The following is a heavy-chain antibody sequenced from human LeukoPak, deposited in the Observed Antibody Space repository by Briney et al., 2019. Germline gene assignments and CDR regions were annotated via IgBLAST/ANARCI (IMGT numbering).Heavy chain of an antibody. J-gene: IGHJ4*02. D-gene: IGHD3/OR15-3a*01. CDR1: GVSISSTSYY. CDR2: IYYSGNT. V-gene: IGHV4-39*06. CDR3: ARDGMTASGTDD. Sequence: PSETLSLTCTVSGVSISSTSYYWGWLRQPPGKGLEWIGSIYYSGNTYYNPSLKSRVTISVDTSKNQFPLKLSSVTAADTAVYYCARDGMTASGTDDWSQGTLVTVSS.